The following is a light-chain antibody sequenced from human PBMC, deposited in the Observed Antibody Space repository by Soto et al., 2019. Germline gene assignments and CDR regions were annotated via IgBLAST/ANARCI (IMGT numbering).Light chain of an antibody. V-gene: IGLV2-14*01. J-gene: IGLJ2*01. CDR1: NSDFGDSTY. Sequence: QSVLTQPASVSGSPGQSITVSCTGTNSDFGDSTYVSWYQQHPGKAPRLIIYDVNNRPSGVAARFSASRSGNTASLTISGLQAEDEADYYCCSYAGGYTHAVFGGGTKVTVL. CDR2: DVN. CDR3: CSYAGGYTHAV.